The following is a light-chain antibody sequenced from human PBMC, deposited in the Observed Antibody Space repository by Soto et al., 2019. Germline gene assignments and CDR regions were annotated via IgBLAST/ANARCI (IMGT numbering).Light chain of an antibody. Sequence: AIRMTQSPSSFSASTGDRVTITCRASQGISSYLAWYQQKPGKAPKLLIYAASTLQSGVPSRFSGSGSGTDFTLTISCLQSEDVATYYCQQYYSYPRTFGPWTKVDIK. CDR2: AAS. V-gene: IGKV1-8*01. CDR1: QGISSY. J-gene: IGKJ3*01. CDR3: QQYYSYPRT.